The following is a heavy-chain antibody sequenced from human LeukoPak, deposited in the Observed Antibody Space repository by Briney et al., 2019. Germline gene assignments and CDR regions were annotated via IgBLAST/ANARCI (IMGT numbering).Heavy chain of an antibody. V-gene: IGHV4-34*01. D-gene: IGHD3-22*01. CDR2: INHSGST. Sequence: SETLSHTCAVYGGSFSGYYWSWIRQPPGKGLEWIGEINHSGSTNYNPSLKSRVTISVDTSKNQFSLKLSSVTAADTAVYYCARTRGVVVITGYFDYWGQGTLVTVSS. CDR1: GGSFSGYY. CDR3: ARTRGVVVITGYFDY. J-gene: IGHJ4*02.